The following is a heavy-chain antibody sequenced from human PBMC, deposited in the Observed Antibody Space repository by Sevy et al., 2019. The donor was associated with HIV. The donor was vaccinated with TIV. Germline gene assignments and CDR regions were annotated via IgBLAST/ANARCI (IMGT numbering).Heavy chain of an antibody. CDR1: GFTFSNNW. Sequence: GGSLRLSCVASGFTFSNNWMTWVRQAPGKGLQWVANIKQGGSEKYFVDSVKGRFTISRDNAKNSLYLQMSSLRVEDTAVYYCARGIFGSGSRLGLGYWGQGTLVTVSS. CDR3: ARGIFGSGSRLGLGY. J-gene: IGHJ4*02. CDR2: IKQGGSEK. D-gene: IGHD3-10*01. V-gene: IGHV3-7*01.